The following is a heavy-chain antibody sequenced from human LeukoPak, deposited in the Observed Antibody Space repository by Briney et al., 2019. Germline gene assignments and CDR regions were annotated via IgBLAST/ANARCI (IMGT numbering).Heavy chain of an antibody. J-gene: IGHJ5*02. CDR2: IWRGGNYK. Sequence: GGSLRLSCSASGFDFRMYAMHWVRQAPGKGLEWVAMIWRGGNYKFYVDAVKGRCTIYRDDFRSTFYLEMDSPTADDTAVYYCETDPPNSGWPFWPGGQGPLATVS. CDR3: ETDPPNSGWPFWP. D-gene: IGHD6-19*01. V-gene: IGHV3-33*01. CDR1: GFDFRMYA.